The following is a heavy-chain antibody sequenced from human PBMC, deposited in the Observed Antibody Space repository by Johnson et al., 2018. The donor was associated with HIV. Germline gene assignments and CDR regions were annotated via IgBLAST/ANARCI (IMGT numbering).Heavy chain of an antibody. CDR1: GFTFDDYG. D-gene: IGHD6-19*01. CDR3: ARRFFPGITVALDAFDI. Sequence: VQLVESGGGVVRPGGSLRLSCAASGFTFDDYGMSWVRQAPGKGLEWVSGITWHGGSTGYADSVKGRLPISRDNAKNSLYLKMNSLRAEDTAVYYCARRFFPGITVALDAFDIWGQGTMVTVSS. J-gene: IGHJ3*02. CDR2: ITWHGGST. V-gene: IGHV3-20*04.